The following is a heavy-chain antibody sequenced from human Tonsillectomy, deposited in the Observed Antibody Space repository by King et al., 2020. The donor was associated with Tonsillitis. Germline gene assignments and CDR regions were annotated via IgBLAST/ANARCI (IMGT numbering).Heavy chain of an antibody. Sequence: VQLVESGGGVVQPGRSLRLSCAASGFTFSSYGMHWVRQAPGKGLEWVAVISYDGSNKYYADYVKGRFTISRDHSKKTLYLQMNSLRAEETAVYYCAKDRWRAASFDYWGQGTLVTVSS. CDR3: AKDRWRAASFDY. D-gene: IGHD6-13*01. CDR1: GFTFSSYG. CDR2: ISYDGSNK. J-gene: IGHJ4*02. V-gene: IGHV3-30*18.